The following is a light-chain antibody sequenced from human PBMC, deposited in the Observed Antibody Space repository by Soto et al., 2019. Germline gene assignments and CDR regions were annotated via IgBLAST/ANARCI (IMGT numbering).Light chain of an antibody. CDR2: QVT. V-gene: IGLV2-14*01. J-gene: IGLJ1*01. Sequence: QSVLTQPASVSGSPGQSITISCTGTSSDLAIYNYVSWYQQQPGKAPKLMIYQVTNRPSGVSIRFSGSRSGNTASLTISGLQAEDEADYYCSSYTDSSNYVFGTGTKVTVL. CDR1: SSDLAIYNY. CDR3: SSYTDSSNYV.